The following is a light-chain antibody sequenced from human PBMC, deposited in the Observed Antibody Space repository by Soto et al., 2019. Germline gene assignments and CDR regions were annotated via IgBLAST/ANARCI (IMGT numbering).Light chain of an antibody. Sequence: SYELTQPPSVSVSPGLTASITCSGDKLGDKLAYWYQQKPGQSPVLVMYQDGKRPSGIPERFSGSNSGNTATLTISGTQSMDEADYYCQAWDSSTAVFGTGTKVTV. CDR3: QAWDSSTAV. CDR1: KLGDKL. J-gene: IGLJ1*01. CDR2: QDG. V-gene: IGLV3-1*01.